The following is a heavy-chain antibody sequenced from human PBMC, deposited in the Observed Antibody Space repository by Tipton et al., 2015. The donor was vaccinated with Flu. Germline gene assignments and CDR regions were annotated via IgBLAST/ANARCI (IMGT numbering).Heavy chain of an antibody. CDR1: GGSISSGGAY. D-gene: IGHD3-16*01. V-gene: IGHV4-31*03. Sequence: TLSLTCTVSGGSISSGGAYWTWIRQVPGKGLEWIGGIYYSGSTYYNPSLESRVTISVDTSQNQFSLNLKSVTAADTAVYYCARDQGFGGGLTYDYYAMDVWDQGP. CDR3: ARDQGFGGGLTYDYYAMDV. CDR2: IYYSGST. J-gene: IGHJ6*02.